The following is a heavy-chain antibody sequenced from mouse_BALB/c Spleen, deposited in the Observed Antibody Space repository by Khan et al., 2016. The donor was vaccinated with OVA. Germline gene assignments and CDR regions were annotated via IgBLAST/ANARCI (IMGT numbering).Heavy chain of an antibody. Sequence: QVQLKESGPGLVAPSQSLSITCTVPGFSLTNYGVHWVRQPPGKGLEWLGVIWAGGSTNYNSALMSRLSISKDNSKSQVFFKMNSLQTDDTAMYXCARNSDNYVEYFDVWGAGTTVTVSS. CDR1: GFSLTNYG. CDR2: IWAGGST. CDR3: ARNSDNYVEYFDV. V-gene: IGHV2-9*02. D-gene: IGHD2-1*01. J-gene: IGHJ1*01.